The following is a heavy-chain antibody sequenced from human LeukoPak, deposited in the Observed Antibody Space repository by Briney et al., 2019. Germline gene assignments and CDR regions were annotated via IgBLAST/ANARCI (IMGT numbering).Heavy chain of an antibody. CDR1: GHTLTEIF. CDR2: VDPEDYET. J-gene: IGHJ3*02. CDR3: ATHFDSSGPDAFDI. Sequence: ASVKVSCKVSGHTLTEIFMHWVRQAHGKGFEWMGGVDPEDYETINAQKFQGRVTMTEDTSTDTAYMELSSLRSEDTAVYYCATHFDSSGPDAFDIWGQGTMVTVSS. D-gene: IGHD3-22*01. V-gene: IGHV1-24*01.